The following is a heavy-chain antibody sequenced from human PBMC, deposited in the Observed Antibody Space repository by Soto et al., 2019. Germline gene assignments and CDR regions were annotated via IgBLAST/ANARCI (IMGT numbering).Heavy chain of an antibody. D-gene: IGHD3-22*01. J-gene: IGHJ4*02. CDR2: IYYIGST. CDR1: GGPIRNYY. Sequence: SETLSLTCTVSGGPIRNYYWTWIRQPPEKGLEWIGYIYYIGSTNYNPSLKSRVTISVDTSQNQFSLRLSSVTAADTAMYYCARIVNHYDSSTYYGRYFDYWGQGALVTGSS. CDR3: ARIVNHYDSSTYYGRYFDY. V-gene: IGHV4-59*01.